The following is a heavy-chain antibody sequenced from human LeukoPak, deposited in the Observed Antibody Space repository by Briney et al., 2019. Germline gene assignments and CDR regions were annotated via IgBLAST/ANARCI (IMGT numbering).Heavy chain of an antibody. V-gene: IGHV3-23*01. J-gene: IGHJ4*02. CDR1: GFTFTNFV. Sequence: GGSLRLSCAASGFTFTNFVMNWVRQSPGKGLEWVSAISGSGGSTYYADSVKGRFTISRDNSKNTLYLQMNSLRAEDTAVYYCAKARSSGWVDYWGQGTLVTVSS. CDR3: AKARSSGWVDY. CDR2: ISGSGGST. D-gene: IGHD6-19*01.